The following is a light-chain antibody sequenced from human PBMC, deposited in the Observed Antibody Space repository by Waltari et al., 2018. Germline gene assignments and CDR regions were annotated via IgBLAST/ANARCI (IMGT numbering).Light chain of an antibody. CDR3: CSYAGSGTFVV. V-gene: IGLV2-23*03. CDR2: EGS. CDR1: RSDVGSINL. J-gene: IGLJ2*01. Sequence: QSALTQPASVSGSPGHSITLSCTGTRSDVGSINLVSWYQQHPGQAPKVVIYEGSDRPSGISTRFSGSKSGITASLTISGLQPEDEADYYCCSYAGSGTFVVFGGGTKLTVL.